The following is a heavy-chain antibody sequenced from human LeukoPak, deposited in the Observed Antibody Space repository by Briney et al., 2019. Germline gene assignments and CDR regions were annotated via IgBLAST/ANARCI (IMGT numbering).Heavy chain of an antibody. D-gene: IGHD4-17*01. CDR2: ISSSGSTI. Sequence: GGSLRLSCAASGFTFSSYEMNWVRQAPGKGLEWVSKISSSGSTIYYADSVKGRFTISRDNAKNSLSLQMNSLRAEDTAVYYCARDWTRPGTVTLDYWGQGTLVTVSS. V-gene: IGHV3-48*03. CDR1: GFTFSSYE. CDR3: ARDWTRPGTVTLDY. J-gene: IGHJ4*02.